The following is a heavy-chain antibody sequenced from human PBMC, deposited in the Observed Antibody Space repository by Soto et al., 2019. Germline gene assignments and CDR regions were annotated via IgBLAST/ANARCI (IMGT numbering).Heavy chain of an antibody. Sequence: QVQLVQSGDEVKKPGASVKVSCKASGYIFVNYGIAWVRQAPGQGLEWMGWISTYTGKTHSATKVQGRLTMTTDTSTSTAYMDLGSLTSDDTAVYYCVMVDNYVTPTPQDVWGQGTTVTVSS. CDR3: VMVDNYVTPTPQDV. CDR2: ISTYTGKT. J-gene: IGHJ6*02. V-gene: IGHV1-18*01. D-gene: IGHD3-16*01. CDR1: GYIFVNYG.